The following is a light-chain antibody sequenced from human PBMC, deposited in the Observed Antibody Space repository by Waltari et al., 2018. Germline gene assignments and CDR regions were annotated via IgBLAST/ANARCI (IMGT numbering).Light chain of an antibody. CDR1: QTVRTTY. Sequence: EIVFTQSPGTLSLSPGERAPLSCTASQTVRTTYLAWYQQKPGQAPTLLIYGAYSRATGIPDRFSGSGSGTDFSLTISSLEPEDFAVYYCQQYDISPLTFGGGTKVEIK. CDR2: GAY. CDR3: QQYDISPLT. V-gene: IGKV3-20*01. J-gene: IGKJ4*01.